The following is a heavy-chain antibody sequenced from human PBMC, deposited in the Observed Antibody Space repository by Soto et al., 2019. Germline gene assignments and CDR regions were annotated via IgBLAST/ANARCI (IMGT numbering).Heavy chain of an antibody. V-gene: IGHV3-21*01. CDR3: ARGEWELLPNSEVDY. D-gene: IGHD1-26*01. CDR1: GFTFSSYS. CDR2: ISSSSSYI. Sequence: EVQLVESGGGLVKPGGSLRLSCAASGFTFSSYSMNWVRQAPGKGLEWVSSISSSSSYIYYADSVKGRFTISGDNAKNSLYLQMNSLRAEDTAVYYCARGEWELLPNSEVDYWGQGTLVAVSS. J-gene: IGHJ4*02.